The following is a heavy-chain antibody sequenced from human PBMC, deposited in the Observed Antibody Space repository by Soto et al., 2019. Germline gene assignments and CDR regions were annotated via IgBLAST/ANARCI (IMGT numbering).Heavy chain of an antibody. D-gene: IGHD4-4*01. V-gene: IGHV1-69*13. J-gene: IGHJ6*02. CDR3: ARAEYYSNLLVYYYYGMDV. CDR2: IIPIFGTA. CDR1: GGTFSSYA. Sequence: ASVKVSCKASGGTFSSYAISWVRQAPGQGLEWMGGIIPIFGTANYAQKFQGRVTITADESTSTAYMELSSLRSEDTAVYYCARAEYYSNLLVYYYYGMDVCGQGTTVTVS.